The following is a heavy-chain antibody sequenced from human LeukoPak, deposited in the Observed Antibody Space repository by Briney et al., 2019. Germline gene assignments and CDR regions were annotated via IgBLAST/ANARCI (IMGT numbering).Heavy chain of an antibody. CDR1: GFTFSNYA. CDR2: IRYDGSNK. CDR3: AKDREYGSGSSFDY. V-gene: IGHV3-30*02. D-gene: IGHD3-10*01. J-gene: IGHJ4*02. Sequence: SGGSLRLSCAASGFTFSNYAMTWVRQAPGKGLEWVAFIRYDGSNKYYADSVKGRFTISRDNSKNTLYLQMNSLRAEDTAVYYCAKDREYGSGSSFDYWGQGTLVTVSS.